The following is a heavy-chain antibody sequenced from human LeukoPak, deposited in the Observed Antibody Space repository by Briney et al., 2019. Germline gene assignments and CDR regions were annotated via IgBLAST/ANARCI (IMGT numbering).Heavy chain of an antibody. J-gene: IGHJ6*03. Sequence: GGSLRLSCAASGFTFSSYRMNWVRQAPGMGLEWVSSISSSSSYIYYADSVKGRFTISRDNAKNSLYLQMNSLRAEDTAVYYCARDLDHYYDSSGYPNYYYYYYMDVWGKGTTVTVSS. CDR2: ISSSSSYI. D-gene: IGHD3-22*01. CDR3: ARDLDHYYDSSGYPNYYYYYYMDV. V-gene: IGHV3-21*01. CDR1: GFTFSSYR.